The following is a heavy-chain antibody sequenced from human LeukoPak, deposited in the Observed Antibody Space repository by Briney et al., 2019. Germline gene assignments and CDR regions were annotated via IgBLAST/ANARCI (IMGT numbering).Heavy chain of an antibody. Sequence: GESLKISCKGSGYGFTSYWIGWVRQMPGKGLEWMGIIYPGDSDTRYSPSFQGQVTISADKSISTAYLQWSSLKASDTAMYYCARGKGLTMVRGGNYYYGMDVWGQGTTVTVSS. CDR3: ARGKGLTMVRGGNYYYGMDV. CDR2: IYPGDSDT. V-gene: IGHV5-51*01. D-gene: IGHD3-10*01. J-gene: IGHJ6*02. CDR1: GYGFTSYW.